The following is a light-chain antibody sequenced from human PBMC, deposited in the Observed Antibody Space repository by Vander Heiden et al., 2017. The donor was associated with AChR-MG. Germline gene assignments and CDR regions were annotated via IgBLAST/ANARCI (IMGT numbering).Light chain of an antibody. V-gene: IGKV3-20*01. CDR3: QQYGSSPLT. CDR2: GAS. CDR1: QSVSSSY. J-gene: IGKJ4*01. Sequence: EIVLTQSPGTLSLSPGERATLSCRASQSVSSSYLAWYQQKHGQAPRLLMYGASSRATGIPDRFSGSGSGTDFTLTISRLEPEDFAVYYCQQYGSSPLTFGGGTKVEIK.